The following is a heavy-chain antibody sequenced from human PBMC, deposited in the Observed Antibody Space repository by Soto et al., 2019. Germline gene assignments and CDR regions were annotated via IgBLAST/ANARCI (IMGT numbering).Heavy chain of an antibody. CDR3: AKVLVGVAARLLLLGGMDV. J-gene: IGHJ6*02. CDR2: ISYDGSNK. Sequence: QVQLVESGGGVVQPGRSLRLSCAASGFTFSSYGMHWVRQAPGKGLEWVAVISYDGSNKYYADSVKGRFTISRDNSKNTLYLQMNSLRAEDTAVYYCAKVLVGVAARLLLLGGMDVWGQGTTVTVSS. CDR1: GFTFSSYG. D-gene: IGHD2-15*01. V-gene: IGHV3-30*18.